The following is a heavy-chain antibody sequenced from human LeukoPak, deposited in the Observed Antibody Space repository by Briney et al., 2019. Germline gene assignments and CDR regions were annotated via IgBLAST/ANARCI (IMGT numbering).Heavy chain of an antibody. Sequence: GGSLRLSYEASGSSLVEYTIHCVRQAPGKGLEWVSLIGYDGDTTYYADSVRGRFTVSRDNSKNSLFLQMSSLRTDDTGFYYCAKDGHSCTATTCYSSWFDPWGQGTLVTVSS. CDR2: IGYDGDTT. J-gene: IGHJ5*02. CDR3: AKDGHSCTATTCYSSWFDP. V-gene: IGHV3-43*01. D-gene: IGHD1/OR15-1a*01. CDR1: GSSLVEYT.